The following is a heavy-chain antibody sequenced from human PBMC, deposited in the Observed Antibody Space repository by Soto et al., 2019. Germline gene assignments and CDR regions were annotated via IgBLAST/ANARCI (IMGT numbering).Heavy chain of an antibody. D-gene: IGHD1-26*01. CDR3: ANVSEKWELYFIFDH. V-gene: IGHV3-23*01. Sequence: LSCASSLFTFSRDALTRVRQAPEKGLEWVSAISGSGGSTYYADSVKGRFTTSRDNSKNTLYLQMNSLRAEDTAVYYCANVSEKWELYFIFDHWGQGTLVTVSS. J-gene: IGHJ4*02. CDR1: LFTFSRDA. CDR2: ISGSGGST.